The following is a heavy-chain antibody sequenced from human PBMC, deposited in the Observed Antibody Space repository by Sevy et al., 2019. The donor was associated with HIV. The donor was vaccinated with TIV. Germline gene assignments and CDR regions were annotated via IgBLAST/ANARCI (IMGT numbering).Heavy chain of an antibody. J-gene: IGHJ4*02. Sequence: SETLSLTCAVSGGSISSGGYSWSWIRQPPGKGLEWIGYIYHSGSTYYNPSLKSRVTISVDRSKNQFSLKLSSVTAADTAVYYCARASPDYGDAFDYWGQGTLVTVSS. CDR1: GGSISSGGYS. CDR3: ARASPDYGDAFDY. CDR2: IYHSGST. D-gene: IGHD4-17*01. V-gene: IGHV4-30-2*01.